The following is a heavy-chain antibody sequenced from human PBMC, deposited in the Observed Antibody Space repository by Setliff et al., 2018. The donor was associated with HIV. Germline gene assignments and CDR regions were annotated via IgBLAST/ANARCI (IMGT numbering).Heavy chain of an antibody. CDR3: ARGHCSGTNCYGVDYYGMDV. J-gene: IGHJ6*02. CDR1: GGSISSDNC. D-gene: IGHD2-2*01. V-gene: IGHV4-4*02. Sequence: SETLSLTCAVPGGSISSDNCWTWVRQPPGKGLEWIGEIYHSEYTNYNASLKRRVSMSVDKSTNQFSLKLTSVTAADTAVYYCARGHCSGTNCYGVDYYGMDVWGQGTTVTVSS. CDR2: IYHSEYT.